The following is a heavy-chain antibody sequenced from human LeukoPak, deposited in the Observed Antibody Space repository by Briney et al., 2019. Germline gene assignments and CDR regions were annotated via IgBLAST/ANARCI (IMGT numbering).Heavy chain of an antibody. V-gene: IGHV4-59*08. D-gene: IGHD5-18*01. Sequence: PSETLSLTCTVSGGSINAYYWSWVRQPPGKGLEWIAYVRDNGENNYNPSLKSRVAISVDTANNQISLRLNFVTAADTAIYYCARQPANTAAFDIWGLGTMVTVSS. J-gene: IGHJ3*02. CDR3: ARQPANTAAFDI. CDR1: GGSINAYY. CDR2: VRDNGEN.